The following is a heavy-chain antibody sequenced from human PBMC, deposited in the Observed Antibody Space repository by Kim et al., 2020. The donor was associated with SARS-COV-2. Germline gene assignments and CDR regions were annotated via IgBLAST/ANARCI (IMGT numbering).Heavy chain of an antibody. CDR2: ADST. Sequence: ADSTAFAGSGKGRFTGSRDSARNTLYLQLNSLRADDTAIYYCVKGAWLDYWGPGTLVTVSS. J-gene: IGHJ4*02. CDR3: VKGAWLDY. V-gene: IGHV3-23*01. D-gene: IGHD5-12*01.